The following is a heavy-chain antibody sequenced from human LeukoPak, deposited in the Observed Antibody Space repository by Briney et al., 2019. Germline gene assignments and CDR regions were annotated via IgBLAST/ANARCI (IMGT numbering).Heavy chain of an antibody. CDR2: IYYSGST. D-gene: IGHD3-22*01. CDR3: ASRDDSSLIDAFDI. J-gene: IGHJ3*02. Sequence: SETLSLTCTVSGGSISSYYWSWIRQPPGKGLEWIGYIYYSGSTNYNPSLKSRVTISVDTSKNQFSLKLSSVTAADTAVYYCASRDDSSLIDAFDIWGQGTMVTVSS. CDR1: GGSISSYY. V-gene: IGHV4-59*01.